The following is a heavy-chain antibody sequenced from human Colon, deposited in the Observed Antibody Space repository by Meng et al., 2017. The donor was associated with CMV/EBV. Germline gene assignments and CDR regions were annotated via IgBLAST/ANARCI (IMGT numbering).Heavy chain of an antibody. D-gene: IGHD7-27*01. V-gene: IGHV1-69*02. J-gene: IGHJ4*02. CDR2: LVPTIGIA. CDR1: GGTFNSHT. CDR3: SRAGGGTWGSGED. Sequence: SVKVSCKASGGTFNSHTISWVRQAPGQGLEWMGRLVPTIGIATYAQKFQARVTITADRSTSTAYMELSSLSSEDTAVYYCSRAGGGTWGSGEDWGQGTLVTV.